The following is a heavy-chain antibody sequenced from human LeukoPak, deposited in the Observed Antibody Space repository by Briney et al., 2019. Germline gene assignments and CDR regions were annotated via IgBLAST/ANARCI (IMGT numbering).Heavy chain of an antibody. J-gene: IGHJ4*02. D-gene: IGHD2-15*01. V-gene: IGHV3-23*01. CDR1: GFTFSSYG. Sequence: GGTLRLSCAASGFTFSSYGMSWVRQAPGKGLEWVSAISGSGGSTYYADSVKGRFTISRDNSKNTLYLQMNSLRAEDTAVYYCAKDSLYCSGGSCYSGFDYWGQGTLVTVSS. CDR3: AKDSLYCSGGSCYSGFDY. CDR2: ISGSGGST.